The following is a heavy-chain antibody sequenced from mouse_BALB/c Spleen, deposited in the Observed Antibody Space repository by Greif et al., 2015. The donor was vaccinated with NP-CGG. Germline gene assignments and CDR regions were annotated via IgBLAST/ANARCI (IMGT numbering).Heavy chain of an antibody. D-gene: IGHD2-10*02. CDR1: GYSFTGYF. V-gene: IGHV1-20*02. Sequence: VQLKQSGPELVKPGASVKISCKASGYSFTGYFMNWVMQSHGKSLEWIGRINPYNGDTFYNQKFKGKATLTVDKSSSTAHMELRSLASEDSAVYYCARYGNSYAMDYWGQGTSVTVSS. CDR2: INPYNGDT. J-gene: IGHJ4*01. CDR3: ARYGNSYAMDY.